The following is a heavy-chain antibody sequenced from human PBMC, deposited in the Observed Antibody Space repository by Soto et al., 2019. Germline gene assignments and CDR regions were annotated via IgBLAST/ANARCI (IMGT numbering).Heavy chain of an antibody. Sequence: SETLSLTCAVSGGSISSGGYSWSWIRQPPGKGLEWIGYIYHSGSTYYNPSLKSRVTISVDRSKNQFSLKLSSVTAADTAVYYCAREWWNLSPYYYGMDVWGQGTTVTVSS. V-gene: IGHV4-30-2*01. CDR2: IYHSGST. D-gene: IGHD2-15*01. CDR3: AREWWNLSPYYYGMDV. CDR1: GGSISSGGYS. J-gene: IGHJ6*02.